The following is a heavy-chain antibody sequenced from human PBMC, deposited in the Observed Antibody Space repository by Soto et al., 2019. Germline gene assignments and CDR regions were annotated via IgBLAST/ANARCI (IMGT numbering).Heavy chain of an antibody. D-gene: IGHD1-7*01. CDR1: GYTFTSYD. Sequence: GASVKVSCKASGYTFTSYDINWVRQATGQGLEWMGWMSPNSGNTGYAQKFQGRVTMTRNTSISTAYTELSSLRSEDTAVYYCARGELELRTYYYYMHVWGKGTTVTVSS. V-gene: IGHV1-8*01. J-gene: IGHJ6*03. CDR3: ARGELELRTYYYYMHV. CDR2: MSPNSGNT.